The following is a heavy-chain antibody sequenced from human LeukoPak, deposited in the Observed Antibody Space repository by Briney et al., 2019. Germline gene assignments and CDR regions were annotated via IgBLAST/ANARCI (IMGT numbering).Heavy chain of an antibody. CDR2: ISYDGSNK. Sequence: GGSLRLSCAASGFTFSSYAMHWVRQAPGKGLEWVAVISYDGSNKYYADSVKGRFTISRDNAKNSLYLQMNSLRAEDTAVYYCARAVMRYDSSGYYYNQDYFDYWGQGTLVTVSS. J-gene: IGHJ4*02. CDR1: GFTFSSYA. V-gene: IGHV3-30-3*01. CDR3: ARAVMRYDSSGYYYNQDYFDY. D-gene: IGHD3-22*01.